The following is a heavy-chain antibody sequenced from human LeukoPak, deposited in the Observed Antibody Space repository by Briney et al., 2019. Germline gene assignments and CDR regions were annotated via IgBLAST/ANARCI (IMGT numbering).Heavy chain of an antibody. V-gene: IGHV3-21*01. CDR1: RDPITSVN. CDR3: ARSLTTLTYEGY. CDR2: INSGSTYT. J-gene: IGHJ4*02. Sequence: PSETLSLTCAVSRDPITSVNLWSWVRQAPGKGLEWVSSINSGSTYTYYTESVKGRFTVSRGNAKNSLFLQMNSLRAEDTAIYYCARSLTTLTYEGYWGQGTLVTVSS. D-gene: IGHD1-1*01.